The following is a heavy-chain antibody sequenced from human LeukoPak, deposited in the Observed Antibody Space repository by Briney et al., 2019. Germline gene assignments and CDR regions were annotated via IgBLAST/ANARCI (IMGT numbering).Heavy chain of an antibody. CDR2: IDPNSGVT. CDR3: ARRGYSGYDFDY. V-gene: IGHV1-2*02. CDR1: GYSFNGSF. J-gene: IGHJ4*02. D-gene: IGHD5-12*01. Sequence: ASVKVSCKSSGYSFNGSFIHWVRQAPGQGFEGMGWIDPNSGVTKYARKFQGRVTMARDTSITTTYMDLSRLSSDDTAVYYCARRGYSGYDFDYWGQGTLVTVSS.